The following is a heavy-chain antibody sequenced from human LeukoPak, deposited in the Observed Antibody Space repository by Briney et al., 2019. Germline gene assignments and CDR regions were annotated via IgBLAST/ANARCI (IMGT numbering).Heavy chain of an antibody. J-gene: IGHJ5*02. CDR2: IIPIFGTA. D-gene: IGHD2-2*02. Sequence: SVKVSCKASGGTFSSYAISWVRQAPGQGLEWMGGIIPIFGTANYAQKFQGRVTITADESTSTAYMELSSLRSEDTAVYYCASPSGGYCSGTSCYTNNWFDPWGQGTLVTVSS. V-gene: IGHV1-69*13. CDR1: GGTFSSYA. CDR3: ASPSGGYCSGTSCYTNNWFDP.